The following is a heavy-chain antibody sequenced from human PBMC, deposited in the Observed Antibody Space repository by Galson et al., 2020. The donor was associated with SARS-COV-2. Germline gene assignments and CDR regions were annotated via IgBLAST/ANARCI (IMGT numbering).Heavy chain of an antibody. CDR3: AGRVAGAGSLHI. D-gene: IGHD6-13*01. V-gene: IGHV6-1*01. J-gene: IGHJ3*02. Sequence: SQTLSLTCAISGDSVSSNSAAWNWIRQSPSRGFEWPGRTYYRSQWSTDYAVSVKSRITINPDTSKNQFSLQLNSVTPEDTAIYYCAGRVAGAGSLHIWGQGTMVIVSS. CDR1: GDSVSSNSAA. CDR2: TYYRSQWST.